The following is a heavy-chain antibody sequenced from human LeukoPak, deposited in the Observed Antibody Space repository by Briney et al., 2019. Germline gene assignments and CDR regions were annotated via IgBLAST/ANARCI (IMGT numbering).Heavy chain of an antibody. D-gene: IGHD3-3*01. CDR2: IRYDGNNK. V-gene: IGHV3-30*02. CDR1: GFTFSSYG. Sequence: GGSLRLSCAASGFTFSSYGMHWVRQAPGKGLEWVAFIRYDGNNKYYADSVKGRFTISRDNSKNTLYLQMNSLRAEDTAVYYCAKDHSSYYDFWSGTEPDYYMDVWGKGTTVTVSS. J-gene: IGHJ6*03. CDR3: AKDHSSYYDFWSGTEPDYYMDV.